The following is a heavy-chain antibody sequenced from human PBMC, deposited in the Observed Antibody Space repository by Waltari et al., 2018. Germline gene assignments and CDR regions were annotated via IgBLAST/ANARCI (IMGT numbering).Heavy chain of an antibody. Sequence: EVQLVESGGGLVQPGGSLRLSCAASGFTFSTYSMHWVRQAPGKGLEWISYISSSSSAICYADSVKGRFTISRDNAKNSLYLQMNSLRAEDTAVYYCARLRGSPSYWGQGTLVTVSS. CDR3: ARLRGSPSY. CDR2: ISSSSSAI. J-gene: IGHJ4*02. D-gene: IGHD3-16*01. V-gene: IGHV3-48*01. CDR1: GFTFSTYS.